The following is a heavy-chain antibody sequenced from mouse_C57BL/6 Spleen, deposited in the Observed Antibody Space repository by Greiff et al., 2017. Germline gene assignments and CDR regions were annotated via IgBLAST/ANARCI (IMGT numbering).Heavy chain of an antibody. J-gene: IGHJ4*01. CDR1: GYTFTSYW. D-gene: IGHD1-1*01. CDR2: LDPSDSEP. V-gene: IGHV1-52*01. CDR3: AREDDYGSSGHYYAMDY. Sequence: QVQLQQPGAELVRPGSSVKLSCKASGYTFTSYWMHWVKQRPIPGLEWIGNLDPSDSEPHYTQKFKDKATSTVGKSSSTAYMQLSSLRAADSAVDYCAREDDYGSSGHYYAMDYWGQGTSVTVSS.